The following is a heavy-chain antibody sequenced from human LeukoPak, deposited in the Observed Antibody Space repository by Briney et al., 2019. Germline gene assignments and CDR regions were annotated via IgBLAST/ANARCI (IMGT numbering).Heavy chain of an antibody. CDR2: ISYDGSNK. CDR1: GFTFSSYG. J-gene: IGHJ5*02. Sequence: PGRSLRLSCAASGFTFSSYGMHWVRQAPGKGLEWVAVISYDGSNKYYADSVKGRFTISRDNSKNTLYLQMNSLRAEDTAVYYCAKDPKFDPWGQGTLVTVSP. CDR3: AKDPKFDP. V-gene: IGHV3-30*18.